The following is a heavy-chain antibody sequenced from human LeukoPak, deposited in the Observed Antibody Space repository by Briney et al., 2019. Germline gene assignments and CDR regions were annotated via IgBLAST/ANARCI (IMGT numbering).Heavy chain of an antibody. CDR3: ARVQGRYSYGSGFDS. V-gene: IGHV3-30*04. CDR2: ISYDGSNK. CDR1: GFTFSSYA. J-gene: IGHJ4*02. Sequence: GGSQRLSCAASGFTFSSYAMHWVRQAPGKGLEWVAVISYDGSNKYYADSVKGRFTISRDNSKNTLYLQMNSLRAEDTAVYYCARVQGRYSYGSGFDSWGQGTLVTVSS. D-gene: IGHD5-18*01.